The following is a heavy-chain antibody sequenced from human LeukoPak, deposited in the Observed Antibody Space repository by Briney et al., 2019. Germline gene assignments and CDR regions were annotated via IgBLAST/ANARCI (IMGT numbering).Heavy chain of an antibody. CDR3: ARAERYSSGWIHYYMDV. J-gene: IGHJ6*03. V-gene: IGHV3-30*02. CDR1: GFTFSSYG. CDR2: IRYDGSNK. D-gene: IGHD6-19*01. Sequence: GGSLRLSCAASGFTFSSYGMHWVRQAPGKGLEWVAFIRYDGSNKYYADSVKGRFTISRDNAKNSLYLQMNSLRAEDTAVYYCARAERYSSGWIHYYMDVWGKGTTVTVSS.